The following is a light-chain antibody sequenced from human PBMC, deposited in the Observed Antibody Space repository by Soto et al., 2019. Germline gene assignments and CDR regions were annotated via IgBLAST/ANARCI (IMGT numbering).Light chain of an antibody. CDR3: QKYKSWRT. V-gene: IGKV3-15*01. J-gene: IGKJ1*01. CDR1: QSIDSK. Sequence: IVMTQSPATLSVSPGERATLSCRAGQSIDSKLAWYQQRPGQAPRLLIYAASTRATGIPARFSGSGSGTEFNLTISGLQSEDFGVYYCQKYKSWRTLGQGTKVDIK. CDR2: AAS.